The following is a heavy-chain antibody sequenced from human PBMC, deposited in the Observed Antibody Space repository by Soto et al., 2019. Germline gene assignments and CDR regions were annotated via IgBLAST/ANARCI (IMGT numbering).Heavy chain of an antibody. CDR1: VASISRSPYC. Sequence: PSETLSLTGTVSVASISRSPYCWAWIRQPPGKGLEWVGSLCYSGNYYRPSLKSRVTISVDTSKNQLSLNLTSVTAADTAIYYCSRRAPEGFDPWGQGTLVTVSS. CDR3: SRRAPEGFDP. CDR2: LCYSGN. J-gene: IGHJ5*02. V-gene: IGHV4-39*01.